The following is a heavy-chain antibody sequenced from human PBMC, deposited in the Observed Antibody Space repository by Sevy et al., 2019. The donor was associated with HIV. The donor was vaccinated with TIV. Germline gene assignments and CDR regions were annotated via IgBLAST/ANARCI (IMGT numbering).Heavy chain of an antibody. CDR2: ISGSGGST. Sequence: GGSLRLSCTASGFTFSSYAMSWVRQAPGKGLEWVSAISGSGGSTYYADSVKGRFTISRDNSKNTLYLQMNSLRAEDTAVYYCAKEDTDFWSGYYRRGPRGNFDYWGQGTLVTVSS. V-gene: IGHV3-23*01. D-gene: IGHD3-3*01. CDR3: AKEDTDFWSGYYRRGPRGNFDY. CDR1: GFTFSSYA. J-gene: IGHJ4*02.